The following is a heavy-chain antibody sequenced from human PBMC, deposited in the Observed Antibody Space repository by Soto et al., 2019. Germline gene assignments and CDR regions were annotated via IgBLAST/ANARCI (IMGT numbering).Heavy chain of an antibody. Sequence: EVQVLESGGGLVQPGGSLRLSCAASGFTFSSYAMSWVRQAPGKGLEWVSSIGSSGSNTYYAHSVQGRFTISRDNSDNPLHRQMNSLGAEDTAVYFCARDWNYDDSCSYNDYWGQGTLVTVSS. CDR1: GFTFSSYA. CDR2: IGSSGSNT. J-gene: IGHJ4*02. D-gene: IGHD3-22*01. V-gene: IGHV3-23*01. CDR3: ARDWNYDDSCSYNDY.